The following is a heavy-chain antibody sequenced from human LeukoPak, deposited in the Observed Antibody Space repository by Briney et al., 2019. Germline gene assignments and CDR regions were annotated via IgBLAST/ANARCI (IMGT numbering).Heavy chain of an antibody. Sequence: ASVKVSCKASGYTFTGYYMHWVRQAPGQGLEWMGWMNPNSGNTGYAQKFQGRVTITRNTSISTAYMELSSLRSEDTAVYYCARGPDCGGDCYPSYYYYYMDVWGKGTTVTVSS. V-gene: IGHV1-8*03. CDR3: ARGPDCGGDCYPSYYYYYMDV. CDR1: GYTFTGYY. D-gene: IGHD2-21*02. J-gene: IGHJ6*03. CDR2: MNPNSGNT.